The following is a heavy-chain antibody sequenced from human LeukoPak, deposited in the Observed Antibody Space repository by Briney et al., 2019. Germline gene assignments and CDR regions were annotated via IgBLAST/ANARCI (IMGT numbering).Heavy chain of an antibody. J-gene: IGHJ5*02. D-gene: IGHD1-26*01. V-gene: IGHV1-18*01. Sequence: GASVEVSCKASGYTFTTYTIHWVRQAPGQRLEWMGWISAYNGHTNYEQKLQGRVTMTTDTSTSTAYMELRSLRSDDTAVYYCARNPHPIVGATGNWFDPWGQGTLVTVSS. CDR3: ARNPHPIVGATGNWFDP. CDR1: GYTFTTYT. CDR2: ISAYNGHT.